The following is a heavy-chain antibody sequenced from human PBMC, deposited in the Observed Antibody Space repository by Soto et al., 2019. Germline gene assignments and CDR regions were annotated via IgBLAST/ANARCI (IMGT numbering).Heavy chain of an antibody. CDR2: ISAYNGNT. CDR1: GYTFAYYG. CDR3: ARGGQECSSTGCSYNYDGMDV. V-gene: IGHV1-18*01. Sequence: ASVKVSCKASGYTFAYYGIGWVRQAPGQGLEWLGWISAYNGNTHHAQNLQGRVTMTTDTSTSTAYMELRSLRSDDTAVYYCARGGQECSSTGCSYNYDGMDVWGQGTTVTISS. J-gene: IGHJ6*02. D-gene: IGHD2-2*01.